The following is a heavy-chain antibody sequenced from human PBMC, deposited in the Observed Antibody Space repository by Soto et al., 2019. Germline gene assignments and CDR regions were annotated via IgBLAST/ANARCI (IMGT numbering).Heavy chain of an antibody. Sequence: GASVKVSCKASGYTFTSYAMHWVLQAPGQRLEWMGWINAGNGNTKYSQKFQGRVTITRDTSASTAYMELSSLRSEDTAVYYCARAYDILTGFVFGYWGQGTLVTVSS. V-gene: IGHV1-3*01. CDR1: GYTFTSYA. D-gene: IGHD3-9*01. J-gene: IGHJ4*02. CDR2: INAGNGNT. CDR3: ARAYDILTGFVFGY.